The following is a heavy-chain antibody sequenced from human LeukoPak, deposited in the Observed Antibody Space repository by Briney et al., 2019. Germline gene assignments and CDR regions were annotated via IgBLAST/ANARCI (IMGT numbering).Heavy chain of an antibody. Sequence: SETLSLTCTVSGVSISSSSYYWGWIRQPPGKGLEWIGSIYYSGSTYYNPSLKSRVTISVDTSKNQFSLKLSPVTAADTAVYYCAVLPPYVTLYYYYYMDVWGKGTTVTVSS. CDR1: GVSISSSSYY. J-gene: IGHJ6*03. CDR3: AVLPPYVTLYYYYYMDV. CDR2: IYYSGST. V-gene: IGHV4-39*01. D-gene: IGHD2-21*02.